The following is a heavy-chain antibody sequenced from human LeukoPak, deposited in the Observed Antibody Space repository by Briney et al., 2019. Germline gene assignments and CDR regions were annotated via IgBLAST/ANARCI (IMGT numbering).Heavy chain of an antibody. V-gene: IGHV3-33*08. CDR2: IWYDGSNK. CDR1: GFTFSSYD. Sequence: PGGSLRLSCAASGFTFSSYDMHWVRQAPGKGLEWVAVIWYDGSNKYYADSVKGRFTISRDNSKNTLYLQMNSLRAEDTAVYYCARGNYDFWSGYYSYWGQGTLVTVSS. CDR3: ARGNYDFWSGYYSY. J-gene: IGHJ4*02. D-gene: IGHD3-3*01.